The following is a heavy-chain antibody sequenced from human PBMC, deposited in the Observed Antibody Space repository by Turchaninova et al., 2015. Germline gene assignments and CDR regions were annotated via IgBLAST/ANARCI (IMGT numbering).Heavy chain of an antibody. D-gene: IGHD3-16*01. CDR1: GFTFSSYG. V-gene: IGHV3-30*18. J-gene: IGHJ4*02. Sequence: GKLVESGGGVVQAGGSLRSPWGAAGFTFSSYGLHWVRQAPGTGPELVAVISYDGSTEYYADSVKGRFTISRDNFRNTLSLQMNSLRAEDTAVYYCAKGGAHTIMYYFDYWGQGTQVTVSS. CDR3: AKGGAHTIMYYFDY. CDR2: ISYDGSTE.